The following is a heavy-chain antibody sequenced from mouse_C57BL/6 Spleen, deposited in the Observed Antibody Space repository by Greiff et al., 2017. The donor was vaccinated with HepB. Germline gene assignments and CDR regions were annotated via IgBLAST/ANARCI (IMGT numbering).Heavy chain of an antibody. CDR2: ISSGGSYT. CDR3: ARQPYDYPFDY. CDR1: GFTFSSYG. D-gene: IGHD2-4*01. Sequence: EVQLVESGGDLVKPGGSLKLSCAASGFTFSSYGMSWVRQTPDKRLEWVATISSGGSYTYYPDSVKGRFTISRDNAKNTLYLQMSSLKSEDTAMYYCARQPYDYPFDYWGQGTTLTVSS. J-gene: IGHJ2*01. V-gene: IGHV5-6*01.